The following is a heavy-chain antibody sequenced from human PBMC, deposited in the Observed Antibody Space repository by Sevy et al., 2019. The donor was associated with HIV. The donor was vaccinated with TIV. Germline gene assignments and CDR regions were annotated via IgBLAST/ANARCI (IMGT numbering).Heavy chain of an antibody. CDR2: INADSGNT. CDR3: ARRVSSWTDPVGMDV. V-gene: IGHV1-3*01. D-gene: IGHD6-13*01. Sequence: ASVKVSCKASGYTFIGYAIHWVRQAPGQRLEWMGWINADSGNTKYSQWFQGRVTITRDTSASTAYMELSSLRSEDTAVYYCARRVSSWTDPVGMDVWGQGTTVTVSS. CDR1: GYTFIGYA. J-gene: IGHJ6*02.